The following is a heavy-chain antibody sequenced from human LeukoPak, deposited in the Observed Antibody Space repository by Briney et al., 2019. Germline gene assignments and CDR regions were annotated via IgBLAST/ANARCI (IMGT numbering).Heavy chain of an antibody. Sequence: ASVKVSCKASGYTFTGYYMHWVRQAPGQGLEWMGWINPNSGGTNYAQKFQGRVTMTRDTSISTAYMELSRLRSDDTAVYYCAREIVVVPAGEYYYYGMDVWGQGTTVTVSS. CDR1: GYTFTGYY. CDR3: AREIVVVPAGEYYYYGMDV. J-gene: IGHJ6*02. D-gene: IGHD2-2*01. CDR2: INPNSGGT. V-gene: IGHV1-2*02.